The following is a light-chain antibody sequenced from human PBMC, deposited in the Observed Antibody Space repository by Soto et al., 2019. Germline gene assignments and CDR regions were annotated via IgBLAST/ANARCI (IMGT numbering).Light chain of an antibody. CDR3: QQYNNWPPWT. CDR1: QSVGSD. Sequence: EIVMTQSPATLSVSLGERATLSCRASQSVGSDLAWYQHKPGQAPSLLLYGASTRAAGIPARFSGSGSGTDFTLTISSLQSEDFAIYYCQQYNNWPPWTFGQGTKVEIK. J-gene: IGKJ1*01. CDR2: GAS. V-gene: IGKV3-15*01.